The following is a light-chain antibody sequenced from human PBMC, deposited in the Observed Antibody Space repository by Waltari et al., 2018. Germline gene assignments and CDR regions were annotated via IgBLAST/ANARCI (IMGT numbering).Light chain of an antibody. CDR1: QNITNY. J-gene: IGKJ4*01. CDR2: DSS. V-gene: IGKV1-33*01. Sequence: DIQMTQSPSSLSASIGDRVTITCQASQNITNYLNWYQHKPGKAPNLLIYDSSSLETGVPSRFTGSGSATDFTFTISSLQPEDLATYYCQQYHNLPLTFGGGTKVEI. CDR3: QQYHNLPLT.